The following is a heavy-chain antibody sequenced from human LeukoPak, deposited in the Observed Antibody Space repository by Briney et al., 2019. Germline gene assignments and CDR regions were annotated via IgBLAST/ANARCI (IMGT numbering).Heavy chain of an antibody. V-gene: IGHV3-11*04. J-gene: IGHJ4*02. CDR1: GFTFSDYY. Sequence: GGSLRLSCAASGFTFSDYYMSWLRQAPGKGLEWVSCISSGGSTIYYADSVKGRFTISRDNAKNSLFLQMHSLRGEDTALYYCVYGDFVRTVNYFDYWGQGTLVTVSS. CDR2: ISSGGSTI. CDR3: VYGDFVRTVNYFDY. D-gene: IGHD4-17*01.